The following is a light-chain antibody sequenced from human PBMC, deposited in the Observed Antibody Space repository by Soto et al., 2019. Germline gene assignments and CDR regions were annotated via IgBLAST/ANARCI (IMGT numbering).Light chain of an antibody. CDR1: QSVSSN. CDR3: QQYNKWPPYT. V-gene: IGKV3-15*01. Sequence: EIVMTQSPANLSVSPGERATLSCRASQSVSSNLAWYQQKPGQDPRLLIYGAYTRATSIPARFSGSGSGTEFTLTINSLQSEDFAVYYCQQYNKWPPYTCGQGTKLEIK. CDR2: GAY. J-gene: IGKJ2*01.